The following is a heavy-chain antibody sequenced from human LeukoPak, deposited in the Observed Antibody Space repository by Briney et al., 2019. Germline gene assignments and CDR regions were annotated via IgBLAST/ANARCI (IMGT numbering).Heavy chain of an antibody. J-gene: IGHJ4*02. CDR3: ARDGWQLDDFDY. Sequence: RGSLRLSCAASGFAFSSYLMTGVRQAPGKGLEWVANIKQDGSERYYVDSVKGRFTISRDNAKNSLYLQMNSLRVEDTAVYYCARDGWQLDDFDYWGQGTLVTVSS. CDR1: GFAFSSYL. D-gene: IGHD6-6*01. CDR2: IKQDGSER. V-gene: IGHV3-7*01.